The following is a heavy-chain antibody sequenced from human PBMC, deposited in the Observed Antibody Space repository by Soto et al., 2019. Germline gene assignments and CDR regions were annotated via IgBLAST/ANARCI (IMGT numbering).Heavy chain of an antibody. J-gene: IGHJ6*02. CDR2: IVVGSGNT. D-gene: IGHD3-3*01. CDR3: AADPLGGIYYYYYGMDV. V-gene: IGHV1-58*01. Sequence: SLKVSCKASGFTFTSSAVQWVRQARGQRLEWIGWIVVGSGNTNYAQKLQERVTITRDMSTSTAYMELSSLRSEDTAVYYCAADPLGGIYYYYYGMDVWGQGTTVTVSS. CDR1: GFTFTSSA.